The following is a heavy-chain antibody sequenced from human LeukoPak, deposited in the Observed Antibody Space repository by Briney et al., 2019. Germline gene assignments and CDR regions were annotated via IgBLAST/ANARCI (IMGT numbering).Heavy chain of an antibody. Sequence: GGSLRLSCAAYGLIFSDSPIHWVRQASGNGLEWVGRVRSKDDGYATGYAASVKGRFTISRDDSKNMVYLQMNSLKTEDTAVYYCTRQPQGTGTVDYWGQGTLVTVSS. V-gene: IGHV3-73*01. CDR2: VRSKDDGYAT. CDR3: TRQPQGTGTVDY. D-gene: IGHD3/OR15-3a*01. J-gene: IGHJ4*01. CDR1: GLIFSDSP.